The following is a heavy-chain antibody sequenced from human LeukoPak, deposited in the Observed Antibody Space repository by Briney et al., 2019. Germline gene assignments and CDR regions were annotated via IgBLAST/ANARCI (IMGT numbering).Heavy chain of an antibody. V-gene: IGHV1-3*01. D-gene: IGHD3-22*01. Sequence: ASVKVSCKASGYTFTSYAMHWVRQAPGQRLEWMGWINAGNGNTKYSQKFQGRVTITRDTSASTAYMELSSLRSEDTAVYYCARGTRYYYDSSGSDKGFDYWGQGTLVTVSS. J-gene: IGHJ4*02. CDR1: GYTFTSYA. CDR2: INAGNGNT. CDR3: ARGTRYYYDSSGSDKGFDY.